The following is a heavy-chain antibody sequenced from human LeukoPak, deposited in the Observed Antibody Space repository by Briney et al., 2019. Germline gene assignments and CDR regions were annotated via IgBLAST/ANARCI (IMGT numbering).Heavy chain of an antibody. CDR2: VYHDGSDT. J-gene: IGHJ4*02. CDR1: GDTFTDTY. V-gene: IGHV5-51*01. CDR3: ARFLHGNSLHY. Sequence: GESLQISCQASGDTFTDTYIAWVRQMAGKGLEWMGIVYHDGSDTRYSPSFQGQVTISVDQSISTAYLQWTSLKTSDTAMYYCARFLHGNSLHYWGQGTLVTVSS. D-gene: IGHD1-7*01.